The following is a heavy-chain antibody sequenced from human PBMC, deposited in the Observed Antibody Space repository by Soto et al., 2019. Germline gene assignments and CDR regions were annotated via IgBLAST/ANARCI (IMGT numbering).Heavy chain of an antibody. CDR2: IDPSDSQT. CDR1: GGSFAGYW. D-gene: IGHD3-22*01. CDR3: ARQIYDSDSGPNFQYYFDS. V-gene: IGHV5-10-1*01. Sequence: GESLKISCKGSGGSFAGYWMTWVRQMPGKGLGWMGRIDPSDSQTYYSPSFRGHVTISAAKSITTVFLQWSSLRASDTAMYYCARQIYDSDSGPNFQYYFDSWGQGTLVTVYS. J-gene: IGHJ4*02.